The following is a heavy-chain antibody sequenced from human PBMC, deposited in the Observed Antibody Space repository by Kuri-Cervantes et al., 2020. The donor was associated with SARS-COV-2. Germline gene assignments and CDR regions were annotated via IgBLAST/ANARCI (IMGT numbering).Heavy chain of an antibody. V-gene: IGHV3-53*01. D-gene: IGHD5-18*01. CDR3: ARAKSPNAALVPADY. J-gene: IGHJ4*02. CDR2: IYSGGNT. CDR1: GFAVRNTY. Sequence: GGSLRLSCAVSGFAVRNTYMAWVRQAPGKGLECVSVIYSGGNTYYADSVKGRFTISRDSSKNTLYLQMNSLRAEDTAVYYCARAKSPNAALVPADYWGQGTLVTVSS.